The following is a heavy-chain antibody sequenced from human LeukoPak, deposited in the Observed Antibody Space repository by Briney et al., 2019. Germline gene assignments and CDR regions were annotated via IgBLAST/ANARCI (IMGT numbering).Heavy chain of an antibody. J-gene: IGHJ4*02. CDR3: AAGLGDTSGYYYVFGLS. D-gene: IGHD3-22*01. CDR2: IVVGSGNT. Sequence: ASVKVSCMASGFTFTSSAVQWVRQARGQRLEWIGWIVVGSGNTNYAQKFQERVTITRDMSTSTAYMELSSLRSEDTAVYYCAAGLGDTSGYYYVFGLSWGQGTLVTVSS. CDR1: GFTFTSSA. V-gene: IGHV1-58*01.